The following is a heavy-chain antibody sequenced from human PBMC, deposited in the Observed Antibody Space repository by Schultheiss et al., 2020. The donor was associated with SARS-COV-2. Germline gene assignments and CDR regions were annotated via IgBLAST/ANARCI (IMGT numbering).Heavy chain of an antibody. Sequence: SETLSLTCTVSGGSISSGDYYWSWIRQPPGKGLEWIGYIYYSGSTYYNPSLKSRVTISVDTSKNQFSLKLSSVTAADTAVYYCARGVAARLLPFDYWGQGALVTVSS. CDR3: ARGVAARLLPFDY. J-gene: IGHJ4*02. CDR2: IYYSGST. V-gene: IGHV4-30-4*01. D-gene: IGHD6-6*01. CDR1: GGSISSGDYY.